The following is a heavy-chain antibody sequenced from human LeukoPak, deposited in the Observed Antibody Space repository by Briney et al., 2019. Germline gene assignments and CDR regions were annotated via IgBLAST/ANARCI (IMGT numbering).Heavy chain of an antibody. V-gene: IGHV4-59*12. D-gene: IGHD3-10*01. Sequence: SETLSLTCTVPGGSISSYYWSWIRQPPGKGLEWIGYIYYSGSTNYNPSLKSRVTISVDTSKNQFSLKLSSVTAADTAVYYCAREDYGSGSYCFDPWGQGTLVTVSS. J-gene: IGHJ5*02. CDR3: AREDYGSGSYCFDP. CDR1: GGSISSYY. CDR2: IYYSGST.